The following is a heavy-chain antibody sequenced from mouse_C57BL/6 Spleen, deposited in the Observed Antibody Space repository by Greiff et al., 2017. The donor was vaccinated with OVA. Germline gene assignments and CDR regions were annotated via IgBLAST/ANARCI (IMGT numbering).Heavy chain of an antibody. Sequence: ESGPGLVKPSQSLSLTCSVTGYSITSGYYWNWIRQFPGNKLEWMGYISYDGSNNYNPSLKNRISITRDTSKNQFFLKLNSVTTEDTATYYCARDDSSSYNYAMDYWGQGTSVTVSS. J-gene: IGHJ4*01. CDR2: ISYDGSN. CDR3: ARDDSSSYNYAMDY. D-gene: IGHD1-1*01. CDR1: GYSITSGYY. V-gene: IGHV3-6*01.